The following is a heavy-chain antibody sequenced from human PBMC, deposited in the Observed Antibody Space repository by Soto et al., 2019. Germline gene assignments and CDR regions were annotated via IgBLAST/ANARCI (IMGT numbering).Heavy chain of an antibody. CDR2: IKTSAGGGAT. CDR3: TTRSVEGI. Sequence: EVQLVDSAGGLVKPGGSLRLSCVASGFFFNEAWMNWVRQAPGEGREWVGGIKTSAGGGATEYAAPVQGRFTISRDDSKNALYLHMNIHRTEDTAIYYCTTRSVEGIWCQGTTVTVSS. D-gene: IGHD2-15*01. CDR1: GFFFNEAW. V-gene: IGHV3-15*07. J-gene: IGHJ6*02.